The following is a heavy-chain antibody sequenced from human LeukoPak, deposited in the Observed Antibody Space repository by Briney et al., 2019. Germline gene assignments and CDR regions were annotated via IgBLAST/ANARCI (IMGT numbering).Heavy chain of an antibody. V-gene: IGHV4-34*01. D-gene: IGHD4-17*01. CDR3: ARSPRLRKNWFDP. CDR2: INHSGST. CDR1: GGSFSGYY. Sequence: SETLSLTCAVYGGSFSGYYWSWIRQPPGKGLEWIGEINHSGSTNYNPSLKSRVAISVDTSKNQFSPKLSSVTAADTAVYYCARSPRLRKNWFDPWGQGTLVTVSS. J-gene: IGHJ5*01.